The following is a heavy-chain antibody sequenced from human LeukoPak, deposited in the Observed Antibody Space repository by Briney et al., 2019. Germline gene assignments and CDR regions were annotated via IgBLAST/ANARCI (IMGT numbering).Heavy chain of an antibody. CDR1: GFSFSDYY. J-gene: IGHJ5*01. D-gene: IGHD4-17*01. CDR2: ISSSGVSI. Sequence: GGSLRLSCAASGFSFSDYYISWIRQAPGRGLEWISYISSSGVSIHYADSVKGRFTFSRDNTEKLVYLQMNSLRVKDTAVYYCARDPDYGDYDSWGQGTLVTVSS. V-gene: IGHV3-11*04. CDR3: ARDPDYGDYDS.